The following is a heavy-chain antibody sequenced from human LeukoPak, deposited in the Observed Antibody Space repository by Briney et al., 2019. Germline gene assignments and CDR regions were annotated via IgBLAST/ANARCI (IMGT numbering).Heavy chain of an antibody. CDR3: ARDRWPNIVGATHQDC. J-gene: IGHJ4*02. CDR2: ISSSSSYI. CDR1: GFTFSSYS. V-gene: IGHV3-21*01. D-gene: IGHD1-26*01. Sequence: PGGSLRLSCAASGFTFSSYSMNWVRQAPGKGLEWVSSISSSSSYIYYADSVKGRFTISRDNAKNSLYLQMNSLRAEDTAVYYCARDRWPNIVGATHQDCWGQGTLVTVSS.